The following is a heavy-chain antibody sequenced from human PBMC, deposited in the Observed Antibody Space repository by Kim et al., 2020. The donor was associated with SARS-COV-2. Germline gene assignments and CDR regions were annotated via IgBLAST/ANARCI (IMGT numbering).Heavy chain of an antibody. V-gene: IGHV4-39*01. CDR3: AGTYSYFDY. J-gene: IGHJ4*02. Sequence: SETLSLTCTVSGGSISSISYYWGWIRQPPGKGLEWIGIIYYSGSTYYNPSLKSRVTISVDTSKNQFSLKLSSVTAADTAVYYCAGTYSYFDYWGQVTLVKVS. CDR1: GGSISSISYY. CDR2: IYYSGST. D-gene: IGHD5-18*01.